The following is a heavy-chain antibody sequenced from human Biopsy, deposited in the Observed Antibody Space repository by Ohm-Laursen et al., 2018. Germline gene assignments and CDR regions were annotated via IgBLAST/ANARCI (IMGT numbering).Heavy chain of an antibody. D-gene: IGHD6-19*01. CDR2: ISPKSGDT. J-gene: IGHJ4*02. CDR1: GFSFTGYY. V-gene: IGHV1-2*02. CDR3: ALQSVAQMKNFDY. Sequence: ASVKASCKASGFSFTGYYIHWGRQAPGQGLEWMGWISPKSGDTTYAHKFQGNITMTRDTSMSTAYMEMSRLRCDDTAVYYCALQSVAQMKNFDYWGQGTLVTVSS.